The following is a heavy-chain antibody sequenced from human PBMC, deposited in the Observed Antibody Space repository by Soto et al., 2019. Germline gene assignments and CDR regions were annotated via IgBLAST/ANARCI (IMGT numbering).Heavy chain of an antibody. Sequence: RASVKVSCKASGYSVTAYYMHWLRQAPGQAFEWMGIINPGDHRTRYSHSFQGRVAMPSDTYKSTVYLELCSLRSEDTALYDCARSYVQSRPIDYWGQGTLGTVSS. D-gene: IGHD3-10*02. V-gene: IGHV1-46*01. CDR2: INPGDHRT. CDR1: GYSVTAYY. CDR3: ARSYVQSRPIDY. J-gene: IGHJ4*02.